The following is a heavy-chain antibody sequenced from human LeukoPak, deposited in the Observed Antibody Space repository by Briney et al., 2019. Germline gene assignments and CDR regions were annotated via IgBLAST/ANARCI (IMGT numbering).Heavy chain of an antibody. CDR2: INPNSGCT. V-gene: IGHV1-2*02. D-gene: IGHD3-10*01. CDR1: GYTFTSYY. CDR3: ARGGFGEIDY. Sequence: GASVKVSCKASGYTFTSYYMHWVRQAPGQGLEWMGWINPNSGCTNYAQKFQGSVTRTRDTSISTAYMVLSRLRSDDTAVYCCARGGFGEIDYWGQGTLVTVSS. J-gene: IGHJ4*02.